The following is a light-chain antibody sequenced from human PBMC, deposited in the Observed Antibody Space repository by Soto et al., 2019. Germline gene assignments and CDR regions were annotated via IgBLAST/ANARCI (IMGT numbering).Light chain of an antibody. CDR3: QHYQGGHPIA. CDR2: DAS. Sequence: EIVLTQSPATLSLSPGERATLSCRASQSVSSYLAWYQQKPGQAPRLLIYDASNRATGIPARFSGSGSGTDFTLTISSLEPEDSALYYCQHYQGGHPIAFGQGTRLEI. V-gene: IGKV3-11*01. J-gene: IGKJ5*01. CDR1: QSVSSY.